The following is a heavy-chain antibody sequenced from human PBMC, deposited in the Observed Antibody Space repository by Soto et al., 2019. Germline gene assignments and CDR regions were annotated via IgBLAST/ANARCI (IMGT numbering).Heavy chain of an antibody. D-gene: IGHD3-10*01. Sequence: LRLSCAASGFTFSSYAMSWVRQAPGKGLEWVSAISGSGGSTYYADSVKGRFTISRDNSKNTLYLQMNSLRAKDTAVYYCAKGDRSGYYYYGMGVWGQGTTVTVSS. CDR3: AKGDRSGYYYYGMGV. CDR1: GFTFSSYA. CDR2: ISGSGGST. J-gene: IGHJ6*02. V-gene: IGHV3-23*01.